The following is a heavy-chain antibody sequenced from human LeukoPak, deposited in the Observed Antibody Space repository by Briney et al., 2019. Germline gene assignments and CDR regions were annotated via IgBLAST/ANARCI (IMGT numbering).Heavy chain of an antibody. CDR3: ARGGYCGGHCYSWYFDL. D-gene: IGHD2-21*02. V-gene: IGHV4-4*07. J-gene: IGHJ2*01. CDR2: IYTSGST. Sequence: PSETLSLTCTVSGGSISSYYWSWIRQPAGKGLEWIGRIYTSGSTNYNPSLKSRVTMSVDTSKNQFSLKLSSVTAADTAVYYCARGGYCGGHCYSWYFDLWGRGTLVTVSS. CDR1: GGSISSYY.